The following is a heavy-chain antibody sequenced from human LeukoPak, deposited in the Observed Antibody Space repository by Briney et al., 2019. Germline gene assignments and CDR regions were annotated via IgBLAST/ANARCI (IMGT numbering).Heavy chain of an antibody. CDR2: IYTSGST. Sequence: PSETLSLTCTVSGGSISSGSYYWSWIRQPAGKGLEWIGRIYTSGSTNYNPSLKSRVTISVDTSKNQFSLKLSSVTAADTAVYYCARSEGYYDSSGYFGYWGQGTLVTVSS. J-gene: IGHJ4*02. CDR1: GGSISSGSYY. CDR3: ARSEGYYDSSGYFGY. V-gene: IGHV4-61*02. D-gene: IGHD3-22*01.